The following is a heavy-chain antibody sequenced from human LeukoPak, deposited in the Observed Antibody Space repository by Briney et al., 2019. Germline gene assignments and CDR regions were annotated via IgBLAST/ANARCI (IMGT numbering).Heavy chain of an antibody. CDR2: IYYSGST. V-gene: IGHV4-59*08. Sequence: PSETLSLTCTVSGGSISSYYWSWIRQPPGKGLEWIGYIYYSGSTNYNPSLKSRVTISVDTSKNQFSLKLSSVTAADTAVYYCARRIWSGYSKLDYWGQGTLVTVSS. D-gene: IGHD3-3*01. J-gene: IGHJ4*02. CDR1: GGSISSYY. CDR3: ARRIWSGYSKLDY.